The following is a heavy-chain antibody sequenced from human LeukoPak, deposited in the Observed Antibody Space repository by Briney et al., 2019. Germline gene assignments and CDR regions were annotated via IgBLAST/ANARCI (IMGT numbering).Heavy chain of an antibody. CDR3: ARDPRPGYNWNDVGRGYYYYYMDV. J-gene: IGHJ6*03. CDR2: TYYRSKWYN. V-gene: IGHV6-1*01. CDR1: GDSVSSNSAA. D-gene: IGHD1-1*01. Sequence: SQTLSLTCAISGDSVSSNSAAWNWIRQSPSRGLEWLGRTYYRSKWYNDSAVSVKSRITINPDTTKNQFSLQLNSVTPEDTAVYYCARDPRPGYNWNDVGRGYYYYYMDVWGKGPTVTLSS.